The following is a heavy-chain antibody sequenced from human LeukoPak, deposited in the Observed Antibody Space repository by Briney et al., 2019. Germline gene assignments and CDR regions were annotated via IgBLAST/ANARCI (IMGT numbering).Heavy chain of an antibody. D-gene: IGHD7-27*01. CDR1: GGSISSSSYY. CDR2: IYYSGST. J-gene: IGHJ4*02. Sequence: SETLSLTCTVSGGSISSSSYYWGWIRQPPGKGLEWIGSIYYSGSTYYNPSLKSRVTISVDTSKNQFSLKLGSVTSADTAVYYCASLSGVGYFDYWGQGTLVTVSS. CDR3: ASLSGVGYFDY. V-gene: IGHV4-39*01.